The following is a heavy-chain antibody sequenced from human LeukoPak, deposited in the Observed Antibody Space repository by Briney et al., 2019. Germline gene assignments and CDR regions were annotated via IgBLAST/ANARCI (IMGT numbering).Heavy chain of an antibody. Sequence: ASVKVSCKASGYTFSNYGISWVRQAPGLGLEWMGWTSYNGNTNYAQKFQDRVTMTTDTSTSTAYMELRSLESDDTAVYYCARHSGSGWQALGYWGQGTLVTVSS. V-gene: IGHV1-18*04. CDR1: GYTFSNYG. D-gene: IGHD6-19*01. J-gene: IGHJ4*02. CDR3: ARHSGSGWQALGY. CDR2: TSYNGNT.